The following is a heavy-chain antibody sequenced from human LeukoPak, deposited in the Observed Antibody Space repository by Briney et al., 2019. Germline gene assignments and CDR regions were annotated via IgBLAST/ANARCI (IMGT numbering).Heavy chain of an antibody. Sequence: GGSLRLSCAASGFTFSSYWMNWDRQAPGKGLEWVASINHNGNVNYYVDSVKGRFTISRDNAENSLYLQMSNLRAEDTAVYFCARGGGLDVWGQGATVTVSS. CDR2: INHNGNVN. CDR1: GFTFSSYW. CDR3: ARGGGLDV. D-gene: IGHD3-16*01. V-gene: IGHV3-7*03. J-gene: IGHJ6*02.